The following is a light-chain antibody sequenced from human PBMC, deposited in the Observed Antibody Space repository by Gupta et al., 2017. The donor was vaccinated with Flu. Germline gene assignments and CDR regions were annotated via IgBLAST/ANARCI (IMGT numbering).Light chain of an antibody. J-gene: IGKJ2*02. Sequence: SVGDRVTITCQASQDITTYVTWYQQKPRKAPKYLIYDASRGGTGVPSRFSGSGYVTDFTFTISSLQLEDIATYYGQKYSGTFGQGTKLQIK. CDR2: DAS. CDR1: QDITTY. CDR3: QKYSGT. V-gene: IGKV1-33*01.